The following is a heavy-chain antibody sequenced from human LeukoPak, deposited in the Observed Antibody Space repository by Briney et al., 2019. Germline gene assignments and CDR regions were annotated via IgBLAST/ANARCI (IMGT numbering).Heavy chain of an antibody. Sequence: GGSLRLSCTASGFTFGDYAMSWVRQAPGKGPEWVGFIRSKAYGGTTEYAASVKGRFTISRDDSKSIAYLQMNSLKTEDTAVYYCTRSTMIVVVPGAFDIWGQGTMVTVSS. CDR1: GFTFGDYA. CDR2: IRSKAYGGTT. V-gene: IGHV3-49*04. D-gene: IGHD3-22*01. CDR3: TRSTMIVVVPGAFDI. J-gene: IGHJ3*02.